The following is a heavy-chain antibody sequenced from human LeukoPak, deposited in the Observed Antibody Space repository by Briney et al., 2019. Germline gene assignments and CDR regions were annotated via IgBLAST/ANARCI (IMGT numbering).Heavy chain of an antibody. CDR2: IYHSGST. V-gene: IGHV4-4*02. CDR3: ASFSAYTYYFDY. J-gene: IGHJ4*02. D-gene: IGHD3-22*01. CDR1: GGSISSSNW. Sequence: SGTLSLTCAVSGGSISSSNWWSWVRQPPGKGLEWIGEIYHSGSTNYNPSLKSRVTISVDTSKNQFSLKLSSVTAADTAVYYCASFSAYTYYFDYWGQGTLVTVSS.